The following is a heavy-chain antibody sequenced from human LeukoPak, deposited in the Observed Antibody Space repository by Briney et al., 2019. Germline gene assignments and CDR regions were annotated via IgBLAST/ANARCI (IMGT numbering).Heavy chain of an antibody. CDR1: GFTFSGSA. CDR2: IKSKANSYAT. V-gene: IGHV3-73*01. Sequence: GGSLGLSCAASGFTFSGSAMHWVRQASGKGLEWVGRIKSKANSYATAYAASVRGRFTISRDDSKNTAYLQMNSLKSEDTAVYCCAIVFAGVGAFDIWGHGTMVTVSS. J-gene: IGHJ3*02. CDR3: AIVFAGVGAFDI. D-gene: IGHD3-3*01.